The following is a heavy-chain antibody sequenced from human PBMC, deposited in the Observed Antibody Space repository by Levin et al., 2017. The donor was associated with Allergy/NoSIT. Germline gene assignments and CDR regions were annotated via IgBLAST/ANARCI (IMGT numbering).Heavy chain of an antibody. J-gene: IGHJ4*02. V-gene: IGHV3-74*01. Sequence: PGGSLRLSCVASGFTFSSSWMHWVRQVPGKGLVWVSLISSDGSDTRYADSVKGRFTISRDNAKNTVYQQMNSLRAECAAVYYCARRTGTAATSYYFDYWGQGTLVTVSS. CDR1: GFTFSSSW. CDR3: ARRTGTAATSYYFDY. CDR2: ISSDGSDT. D-gene: IGHD6-25*01.